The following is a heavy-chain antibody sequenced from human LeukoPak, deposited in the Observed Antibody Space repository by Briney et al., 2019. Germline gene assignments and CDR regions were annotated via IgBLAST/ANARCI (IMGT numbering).Heavy chain of an antibody. CDR1: GGSFSGYY. CDR2: IYYSGST. J-gene: IGHJ4*02. D-gene: IGHD3-22*01. V-gene: IGHV4-59*01. Sequence: PSETLSLTCAVYGGSFSGYYWSWIRQPPGKGLEWIGYIYYSGSTNYNPSLKSRVTISVDTSKNQFSLKLSSVTAADTAVYYCARWSSGYVSDYWGQGTLVTVSS. CDR3: ARWSSGYVSDY.